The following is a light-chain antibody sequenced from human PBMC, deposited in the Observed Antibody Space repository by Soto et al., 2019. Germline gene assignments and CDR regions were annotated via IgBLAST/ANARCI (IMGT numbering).Light chain of an antibody. CDR2: DVS. CDR3: CSYAGGFTDV. V-gene: IGLV2-11*01. CDR1: SSDVGGYSY. Sequence: QSALTQPRSVSGSPGHSVTISCTGTSSDVGGYSYVSWYQQHPGKAPKLMISDVSKRPSGVPDRFSGSKFGNTASLTISGLQAEDEADYYCCSYAGGFTDVFGTGTKLTVL. J-gene: IGLJ1*01.